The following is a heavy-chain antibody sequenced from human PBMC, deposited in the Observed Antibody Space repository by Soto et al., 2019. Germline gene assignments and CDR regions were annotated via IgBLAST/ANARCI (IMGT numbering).Heavy chain of an antibody. J-gene: IGHJ5*02. Sequence: SGPTLVNPTQTLTLTCTFSGFSLTTSGVGVGWIRQPPGKALEWLALIYWNDDRRYSPSLRGRLTITKDTSKNQVVLAMTNMDPVDTATYYCAHHTITPATNWFDPWGLGTLVTVSS. D-gene: IGHD2-2*01. CDR3: AHHTITPATNWFDP. V-gene: IGHV2-5*01. CDR1: GFSLTTSGVG. CDR2: IYWNDDR.